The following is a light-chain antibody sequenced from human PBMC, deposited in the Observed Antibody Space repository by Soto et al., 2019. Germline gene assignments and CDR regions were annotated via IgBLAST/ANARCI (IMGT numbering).Light chain of an antibody. J-gene: IGKJ2*01. CDR2: GAS. CDR1: QSVSTRS. V-gene: IGKV3D-20*02. Sequence: EIVLTQSPGTLSLSPGERATLSCRASQSVSTRSLAWYQQKPGQAPRLLIYGASARATGIPARFSGSGSGTEFTLTISSLQSEDSAIYYCQERSKWPLYTFGQGTKLEIK. CDR3: QERSKWPLYT.